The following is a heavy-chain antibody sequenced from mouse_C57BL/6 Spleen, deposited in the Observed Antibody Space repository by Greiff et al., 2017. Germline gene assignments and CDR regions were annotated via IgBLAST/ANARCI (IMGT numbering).Heavy chain of an antibody. J-gene: IGHJ2*01. V-gene: IGHV7-1*01. Sequence: EVKVVESGGGLVQSGRSLRLSCATSGFTFSDFYMAWVRQAPGKGLEWIAASRNKANDYTTEYSASVKGRFIVSRDTSQSILYLQMNALRAEDTAIYYCARDNWDGVFDYWGQGTTLTVSS. CDR1: GFTFSDFY. CDR3: ARDNWDGVFDY. D-gene: IGHD4-1*01. CDR2: SRNKANDYTT.